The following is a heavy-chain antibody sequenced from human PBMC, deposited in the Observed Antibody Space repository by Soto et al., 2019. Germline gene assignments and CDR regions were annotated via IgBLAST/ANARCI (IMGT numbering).Heavy chain of an antibody. D-gene: IGHD4-17*01. Sequence: QVQLVQSGAEVKKPGSSVKVSCKASGGSLSNYGISWVRQAPGQGLEWMGGIIPVFGTANYAQKFQGRVTITADESTSIVYMAVTSLRSEDTAVEYCARGDATKIVVTTYYGMDVWGQGTTVTVSS. J-gene: IGHJ6*02. V-gene: IGHV1-69*12. CDR2: IIPVFGTA. CDR1: GGSLSNYG. CDR3: ARGDATKIVVTTYYGMDV.